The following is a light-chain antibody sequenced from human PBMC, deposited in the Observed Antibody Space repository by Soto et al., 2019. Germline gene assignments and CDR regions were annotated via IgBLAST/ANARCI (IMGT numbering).Light chain of an antibody. J-gene: IGKJ4*01. Sequence: EIVLTQSPATLSLSPGERATLSCRASQSVSSYLAWYQQKPGQAPRLLIYDASNRATGIPARFSGSGSGTDFTLTISSLEPEDFAVYYCQQRSHWPPLTFGRGTKVEIK. V-gene: IGKV3-11*01. CDR2: DAS. CDR1: QSVSSY. CDR3: QQRSHWPPLT.